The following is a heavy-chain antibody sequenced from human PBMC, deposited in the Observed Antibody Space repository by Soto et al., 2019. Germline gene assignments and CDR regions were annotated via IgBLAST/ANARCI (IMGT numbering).Heavy chain of an antibody. V-gene: IGHV1-18*04. CDR2: ISGFNGNT. J-gene: IGHJ1*01. D-gene: IGHD6-13*01. CDR3: ARGGSSWSAEYYEH. CDR1: GYTFTNYG. Sequence: XSVKVSCKASGYTFTNYGISWVRQAPGQGPEWMGWISGFNGNTKYARKVQGRVTLTTDTSATTAYMELRGLRSDDTAVYYCARGGSSWSAEYYEHWGQGTLVTVSS.